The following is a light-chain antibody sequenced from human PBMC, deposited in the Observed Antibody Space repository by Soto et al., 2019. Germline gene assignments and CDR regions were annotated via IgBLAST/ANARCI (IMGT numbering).Light chain of an antibody. V-gene: IGLV1-40*01. Sequence: QSVLTQPPSVSGAPGQRVTISCTGSSSNIGAGYDVHWYQQLPGTAPKLLIYGNSNRPSGAPDRFSGSKSGTSASLAITGLQAEDEADYYCQSYDCSLSALFGGGTKLTVL. CDR2: GNS. CDR1: SSNIGAGYD. CDR3: QSYDCSLSAL. J-gene: IGLJ3*02.